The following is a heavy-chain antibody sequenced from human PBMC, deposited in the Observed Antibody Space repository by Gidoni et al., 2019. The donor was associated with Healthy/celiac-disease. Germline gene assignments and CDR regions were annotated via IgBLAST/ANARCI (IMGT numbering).Heavy chain of an antibody. D-gene: IGHD6-19*01. CDR3: AKSISLWLERGGVVDY. V-gene: IGHV3-23*01. CDR2: SSGSGGST. CDR1: GFTFRRYA. J-gene: IGHJ4*02. Sequence: EVQLLESWGGLVQPGGSLRRSCAASGFTFRRYAMSWVRQAPGKGLEWFSASSGSGGSTYYADSVKGRFTISIDNSKNTLYLQMNSLRAEDTAVYYCAKSISLWLERGGVVDYWGQGTLVTVSS.